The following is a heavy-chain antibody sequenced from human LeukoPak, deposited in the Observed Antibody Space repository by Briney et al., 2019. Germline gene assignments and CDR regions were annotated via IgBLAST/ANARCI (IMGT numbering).Heavy chain of an antibody. CDR3: ARETRRGDAFDI. CDR2: ISSNGGST. J-gene: IGHJ3*02. V-gene: IGHV3-64*01. Sequence: GGSLRLSCAASGFTFSNYAMHWARQAPGKRLEYVSAISSNGGSTYYANSVKGRFTISRDKSKNTVYLKMGSLRAEDMAVYYCARETRRGDAFDIWGRGTMVTVSS. D-gene: IGHD3-16*01. CDR1: GFTFSNYA.